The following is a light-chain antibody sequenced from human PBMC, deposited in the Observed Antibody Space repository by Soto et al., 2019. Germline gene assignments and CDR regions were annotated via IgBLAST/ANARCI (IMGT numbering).Light chain of an antibody. V-gene: IGKV3-20*01. CDR1: QSVSSSY. CDR3: QQYGRSPCT. CDR2: GAS. Sequence: EIVLTQSPGTLSLSPGERATLSCWASQSVSSSYLAWYQQKPGQAPRLLIYGASSRATGIPDRFSGSGSGTDFTLTISRLEPEDFAVYYCQQYGRSPCTFGQGTKVEIK. J-gene: IGKJ1*01.